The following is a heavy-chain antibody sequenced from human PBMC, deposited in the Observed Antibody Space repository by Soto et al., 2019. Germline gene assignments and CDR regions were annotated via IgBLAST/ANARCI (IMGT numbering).Heavy chain of an antibody. CDR2: IYWYDDK. CDR3: AHSNYCSGSSCYGS. D-gene: IGHD2-15*01. J-gene: IGHJ5*02. V-gene: IGHV2-5*01. Sequence: QITLKESGPTLVKPTQPLTLTCTFSGFSLSTSGVGVGWIRQPPGKALEWLALIYWYDDKRYSPSLQSRLTIIKHTSKNQVVLTMTNLDPVDTATYYSAHSNYCSGSSCYGSWVQGTLVTVSS. CDR1: GFSLSTSGVG.